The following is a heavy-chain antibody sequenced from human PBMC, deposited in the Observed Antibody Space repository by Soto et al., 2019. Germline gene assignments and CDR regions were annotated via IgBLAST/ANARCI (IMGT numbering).Heavy chain of an antibody. J-gene: IGHJ4*02. CDR1: GYTFTSYG. V-gene: IGHV1-18*01. CDR3: ASTIYCSGGSCSELGY. Sequence: ASVKVSCKASGYTFTSYGISWVRQAPGQGLEWMGWISAYNGNTNYAQKLQGRVTMTTDTSTSTAYMELRSLRSDDTAVYYCASTIYCSGGSCSELGYWGQGALVTVSS. CDR2: ISAYNGNT. D-gene: IGHD2-15*01.